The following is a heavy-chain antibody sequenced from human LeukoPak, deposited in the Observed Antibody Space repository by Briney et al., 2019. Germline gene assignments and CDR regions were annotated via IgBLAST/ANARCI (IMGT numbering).Heavy chain of an antibody. J-gene: IGHJ4*02. D-gene: IGHD3-10*01. Sequence: PSETLSLTCTVSGGSISSSSYYWGWIRQPPGEGLEWIGSIYYSGSTYYNPSLKSRVTISVDTSKNQFSLKLSSVAAADTAVYYCARPAPRYYYGSGSYYFDYWGQGTLVTVSS. V-gene: IGHV4-39*01. CDR1: GGSISSSSYY. CDR3: ARPAPRYYYGSGSYYFDY. CDR2: IYYSGST.